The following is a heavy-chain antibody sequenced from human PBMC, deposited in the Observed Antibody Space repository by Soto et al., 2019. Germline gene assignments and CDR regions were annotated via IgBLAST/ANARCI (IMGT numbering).Heavy chain of an antibody. CDR3: ATARLSIAVAGETEYYFDY. V-gene: IGHV1-2*06. CDR1: GYIFTDYY. Sequence: ASVKVSCKASGYIFTDYYMHWVRPAPGQELGWMGRINPNSGGTNYAQKFQGRVTMTRDTSISTAYTELSGLRSDDAAVYYCATARLSIAVAGETEYYFDYWGQGTPVTVSS. CDR2: INPNSGGT. D-gene: IGHD6-19*01. J-gene: IGHJ4*02.